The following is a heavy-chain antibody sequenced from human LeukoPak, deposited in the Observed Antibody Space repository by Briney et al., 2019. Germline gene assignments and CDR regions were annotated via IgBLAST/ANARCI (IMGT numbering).Heavy chain of an antibody. CDR2: ISSSSSYI. Sequence: GGSLRLSCAASGFTFSIYTMNWVRQAPGKGLEWVSSISSSSSYIYYADSVKGRFTISRDNAKNTLNLQMNSLRAEDTAVYYCARDLGQYYDTSDNWFDPWGQGTLVTVSS. CDR3: ARDLGQYYDTSDNWFDP. J-gene: IGHJ5*02. V-gene: IGHV3-21*01. CDR1: GFTFSIYT. D-gene: IGHD3-22*01.